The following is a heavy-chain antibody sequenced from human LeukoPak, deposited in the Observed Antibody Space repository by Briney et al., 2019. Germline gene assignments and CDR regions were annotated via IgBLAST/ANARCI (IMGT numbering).Heavy chain of an antibody. J-gene: IGHJ4*02. Sequence: GGSLRLSCAASGFTFSSYAMSWVRQAPGKGLEWVSTMSGSGSSTYYADSVKGRFTISRDNSKNTLYLQTNSLRAEDTAVYYCAKSEGSGSYYNVISSDYWGQGILVTFSS. CDR3: AKSEGSGSYYNVISSDY. D-gene: IGHD3-10*01. CDR1: GFTFSSYA. V-gene: IGHV3-23*01. CDR2: MSGSGSST.